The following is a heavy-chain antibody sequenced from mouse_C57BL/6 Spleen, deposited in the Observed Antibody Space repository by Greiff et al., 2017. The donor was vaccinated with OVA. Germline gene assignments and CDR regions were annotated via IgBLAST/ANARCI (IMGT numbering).Heavy chain of an antibody. J-gene: IGHJ2*01. CDR2: IDPYDSYT. CDR1: GYTFTSYW. CDR3: ARRDDFDY. V-gene: IGHV1-69*01. Sequence: QVQLQQSGAELVMPGASVKLSCKASGYTFTSYWMHWVKQRPGQGLEWIGEIDPYDSYTNYNQKFKGKSTLTVDKSSSTAYMQLSSLTSEDSAVYYCARRDDFDYWGQGTTLTVSS.